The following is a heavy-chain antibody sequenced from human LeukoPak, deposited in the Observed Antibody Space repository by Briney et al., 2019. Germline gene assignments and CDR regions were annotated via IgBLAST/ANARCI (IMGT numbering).Heavy chain of an antibody. CDR3: ARVGRWFDP. CDR1: GGSFSGYY. V-gene: IGHV4-34*01. CDR2: INHSGST. J-gene: IGHJ5*02. Sequence: SETLSLTCAVYGGSFSGYYWSWIRQPPGKGLEWIGEINHSGSTDYNPSLKSRVTISVDTSKNQFSLKLSSVTAADTAVYYRARVGRWFDPWGQGTLVTVSS.